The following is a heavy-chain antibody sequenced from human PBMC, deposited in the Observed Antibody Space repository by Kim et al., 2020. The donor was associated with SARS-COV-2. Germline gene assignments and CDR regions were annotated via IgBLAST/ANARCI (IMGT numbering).Heavy chain of an antibody. CDR1: GGSISSSSYY. CDR3: ARRGYSYGFGGRGGWYFDY. D-gene: IGHD5-18*01. Sequence: SETLSLTCTVSGGSISSSSYYWGWIRQPPGKGLEWIGSIYYSGSTYYNPSLKSPVTISVDTSKNQFSLNLSSVTAADTAVYYCARRGYSYGFGGRGGWYFDYWGQGTLVTVSS. V-gene: IGHV4-39*01. CDR2: IYYSGST. J-gene: IGHJ4*02.